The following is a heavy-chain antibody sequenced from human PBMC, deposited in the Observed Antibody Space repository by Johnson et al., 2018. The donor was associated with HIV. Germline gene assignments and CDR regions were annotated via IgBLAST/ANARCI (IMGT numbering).Heavy chain of an antibody. CDR2: IRYDTSKK. CDR3: ARDWNNWNYGVPDAFDI. V-gene: IGHV3-30*02. Sequence: VQLVESGGGVVQPGGSLRLSCVASGFTFSTYGMHWVRQAPGKGLEWVALIRYDTSKKYYADSVKGRFTISRDNSKNTLYLQMNSLRAEDTAIYYCARDWNNWNYGVPDAFDIWGQGTMVTVSS. CDR1: GFTFSTYG. D-gene: IGHD1-7*01. J-gene: IGHJ3*02.